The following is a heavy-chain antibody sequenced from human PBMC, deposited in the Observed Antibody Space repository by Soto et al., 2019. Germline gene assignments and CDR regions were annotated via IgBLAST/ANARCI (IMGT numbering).Heavy chain of an antibody. D-gene: IGHD3-9*01. CDR3: ARFPDILTGYFDY. CDR2: IKQDGSEK. Sequence: GGSLRLSCAASGFTFSSYWMSWVRQDPGKGLEWVANIKQDGSEKYYVDSVKGRFTISRDNAKNSLYLQMNSLRAEDTAVYYCARFPDILTGYFDYWGQGTLVTVSS. V-gene: IGHV3-7*01. J-gene: IGHJ4*02. CDR1: GFTFSSYW.